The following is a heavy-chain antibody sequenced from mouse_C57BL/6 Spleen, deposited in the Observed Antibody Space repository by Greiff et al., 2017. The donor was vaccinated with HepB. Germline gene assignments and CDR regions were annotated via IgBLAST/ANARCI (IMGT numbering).Heavy chain of an antibody. V-gene: IGHV1-66*01. Sequence: QVQLQQSGPELVKPGASVKISCKASGYSFTSYYIHWVKQRPGQGLEWIGWIYPGSGNTKYNEKFKGKATLTADTSSSTAYMQLSSLTSEDSAVYYCARRLGEYFDYWGQGTTLTVSS. D-gene: IGHD3-2*02. J-gene: IGHJ2*01. CDR1: GYSFTSYY. CDR2: IYPGSGNT. CDR3: ARRLGEYFDY.